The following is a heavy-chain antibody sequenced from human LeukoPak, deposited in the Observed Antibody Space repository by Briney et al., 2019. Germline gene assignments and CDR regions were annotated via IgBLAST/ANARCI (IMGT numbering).Heavy chain of an antibody. CDR2: ISAYNGNT. J-gene: IGHJ5*02. V-gene: IGHV1-18*01. Sequence: ASVKVSCKASGYTFTSYGISWVRQAPGQGLEWMGWISAYNGNTNYAQKLQGRVTMTTDTSTSTAYMEPRSLRSDDTAVYYCARDLLRRSITMVRGVISKYNWFDPWGQGTLVTVSS. CDR1: GYTFTSYG. CDR3: ARDLLRRSITMVRGVISKYNWFDP. D-gene: IGHD3-10*01.